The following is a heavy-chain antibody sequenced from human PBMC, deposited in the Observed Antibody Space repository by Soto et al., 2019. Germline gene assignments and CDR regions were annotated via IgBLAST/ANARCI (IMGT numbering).Heavy chain of an antibody. CDR1: GFTFSSYA. Sequence: EVQLLESGGGLVQPGGSLRLSCAASGFTFSSYAMSWVRQAPGKGLEWVSAISGSGGSTYYADSVKGRFTISRDNSKDTLYLQMKSLRAEDTAVYYCAKENGYSSSWFEFDYWGQGTLVTVSS. D-gene: IGHD6-13*01. V-gene: IGHV3-23*01. CDR2: ISGSGGST. CDR3: AKENGYSSSWFEFDY. J-gene: IGHJ4*02.